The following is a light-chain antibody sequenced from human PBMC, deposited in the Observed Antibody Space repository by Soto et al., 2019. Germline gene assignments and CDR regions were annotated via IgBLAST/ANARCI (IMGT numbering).Light chain of an antibody. CDR3: QQYNTWPPLT. Sequence: EILMTQSPATLSVSPGERATLSCRASQSVSSNLAWYQQEPCQTPRLLIYGASTRATGIPARFSGSGSGTEFTLTLSSLQSEDFAVYYCQQYNTWPPLTFGGGTKVEIK. J-gene: IGKJ4*01. CDR1: QSVSSN. CDR2: GAS. V-gene: IGKV3-15*01.